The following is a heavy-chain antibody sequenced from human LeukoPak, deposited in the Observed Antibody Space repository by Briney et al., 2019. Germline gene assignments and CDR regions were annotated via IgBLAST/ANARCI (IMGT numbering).Heavy chain of an antibody. CDR2: IYTSGST. J-gene: IGHJ4*02. CDR3: ARGGYGSGSSQLAYYFDY. D-gene: IGHD3-10*01. V-gene: IGHV4-4*07. CDR1: GGSISSYY. Sequence: PSETLSLTCTVSGGSISSYYWSWIRQPAGKGLEWIGRIYTSGSTNYNPSLKSRVTMSVDTSKNQFSLKLSSVTAADTAVYYCARGGYGSGSSQLAYYFDYWGQGTLVTVSS.